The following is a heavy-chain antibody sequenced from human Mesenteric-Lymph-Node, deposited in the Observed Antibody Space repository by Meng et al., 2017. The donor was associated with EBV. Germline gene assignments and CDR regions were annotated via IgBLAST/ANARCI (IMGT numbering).Heavy chain of an antibody. J-gene: IGHJ2*01. CDR3: ARGATSVFDF. V-gene: IGHV6-1*01. CDR2: TYCRPKWDN. Sequence: QVQLHQSGPGLVKRSQTLSLTCVIPGDSVSSSRAAWTWLRQAPSGGLEWRGRTYCRPKWDNDYAVLVKSRITINPDTSKNQFSLQLNSVTPEETAVYCGARGATSVFDFWGRGTLVTVYS. CDR1: GDSVSSSRAA.